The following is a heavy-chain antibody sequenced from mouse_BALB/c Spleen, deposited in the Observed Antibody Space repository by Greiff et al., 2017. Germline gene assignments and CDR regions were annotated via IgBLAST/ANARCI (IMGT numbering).Heavy chain of an antibody. CDR2: ISYSGST. CDR3: ARWERGYYYGKADY. CDR1: GYSITSDYA. Sequence: EVKLMESGPGLVKPSQSLSLTCTVTGYSITSDYAWNWIRQFPGNKLEWMGYISYSGSTSYNPSLKSRISITRDTSKNQFFLQLNSVTTEDTATYYCARWERGYYYGKADYWGQGTTLTVSS. D-gene: IGHD1-1*01. V-gene: IGHV3-2*02. J-gene: IGHJ2*01.